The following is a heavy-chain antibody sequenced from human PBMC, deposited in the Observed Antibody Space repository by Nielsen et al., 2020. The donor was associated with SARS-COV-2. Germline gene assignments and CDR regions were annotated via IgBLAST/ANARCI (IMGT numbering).Heavy chain of an antibody. CDR1: GGSLSSSSYY. D-gene: IGHD3-3*01. Sequence: SETLSLTCTVSGGSLSSSSYYWGWIRQPPGKGLEWIGSIYYSGSTYYNPSLKSRVTISVDTSKNQFSLKLSSVTAADTAVYYCASQLRITIFGVVSTRESWFDPWGQGTLVTVSS. CDR3: ASQLRITIFGVVSTRESWFDP. J-gene: IGHJ5*02. CDR2: IYYSGST. V-gene: IGHV4-39*01.